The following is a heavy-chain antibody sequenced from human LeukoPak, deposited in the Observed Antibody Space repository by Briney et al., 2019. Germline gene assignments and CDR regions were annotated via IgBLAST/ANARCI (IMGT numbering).Heavy chain of an antibody. J-gene: IGHJ4*02. V-gene: IGHV1-18*04. Sequence: GASVKVSCKASGYTFTGYYIHWVRQAPGQGLEWMGWISAYSGNTKYAQNLQGRATMTTDTSTSTAYMELRSLRSDDTAVYYCARGYYYDSSGYYPDDYWGQGTLVTVSS. CDR2: ISAYSGNT. CDR3: ARGYYYDSSGYYPDDY. CDR1: GYTFTGYY. D-gene: IGHD3-22*01.